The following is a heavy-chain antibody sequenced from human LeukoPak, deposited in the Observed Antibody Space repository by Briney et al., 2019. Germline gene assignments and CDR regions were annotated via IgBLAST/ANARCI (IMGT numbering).Heavy chain of an antibody. V-gene: IGHV3-30*02. Sequence: GGSLRLSCAAPGFIFSTYGMYWGRQAPGKGLEWVAFIRHDGSIKNYADSVKGRSTISRDNSQKTLYLQMNSLRAEDTAVYYCAKESLADIDYWGQGTLVSVSS. J-gene: IGHJ4*02. CDR3: AKESLADIDY. CDR2: IRHDGSIK. D-gene: IGHD3-16*01. CDR1: GFIFSTYG.